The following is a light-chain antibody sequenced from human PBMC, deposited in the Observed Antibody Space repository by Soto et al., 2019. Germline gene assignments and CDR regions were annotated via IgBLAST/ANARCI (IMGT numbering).Light chain of an antibody. V-gene: IGKV2-28*01. CDR3: MQALQTPPT. J-gene: IGKJ1*01. CDR1: QSLLHSNGYNF. Sequence: DIVMTQSPLSLPVTPGEPASISCRSSQSLLHSNGYNFLDWYLQKPGQSPQLLIYLGSNRASGVPDRFSGSGAGTEFTLKISRVEAGDVGVYYCMQALQTPPTFGQGTKVEIK. CDR2: LGS.